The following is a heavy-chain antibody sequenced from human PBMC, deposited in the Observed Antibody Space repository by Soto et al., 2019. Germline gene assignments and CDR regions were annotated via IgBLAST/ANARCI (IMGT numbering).Heavy chain of an antibody. D-gene: IGHD6-13*01. V-gene: IGHV3-21*04. J-gene: IGHJ4*02. CDR2: TFNYAGRL. CDR1: GFALSSYS. CDR3: AKDITAAGTG. Sequence: GGSLRLSCAVSGFALSSYSIAWVRQAPGKGLEWVSFTFNYAGRLYYADSVKGRFAISRDDAKNSVYLQMNSLRAEDTALYYCAKDITAAGTGWGQGTLVTVSS.